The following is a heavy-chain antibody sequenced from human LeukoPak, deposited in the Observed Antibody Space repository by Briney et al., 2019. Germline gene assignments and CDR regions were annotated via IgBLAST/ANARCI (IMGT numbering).Heavy chain of an antibody. V-gene: IGHV4-61*02. J-gene: IGHJ4*02. CDR3: ARGVGLTQGGAFDF. CDR2: ISSTGRT. Sequence: SETLSLTCTVSGASISSDTYFWSWIRQPAGKGLEWIGRISSTGRTDYNPSLTSRVTISVDTSENQLSLKLTSVTAADTAVYYCARGVGLTQGGAFDFWGQGTLVTVSS. CDR1: GASISSDTYF. D-gene: IGHD3-16*01.